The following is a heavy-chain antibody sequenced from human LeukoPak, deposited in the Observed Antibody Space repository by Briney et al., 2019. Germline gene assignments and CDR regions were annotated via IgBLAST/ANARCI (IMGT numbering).Heavy chain of an antibody. CDR2: ISWDGGST. CDR3: AKEDIAVAGTAFDI. J-gene: IGHJ3*02. Sequence: PGGSLRLSCAASGFTFDDYAMHWVRQAPGKGLEWVSLISWDGGSTYYADSVKGRFTISRDNSKNSLYLQMNSLRAEDTALYYCAKEDIAVAGTAFDIWGQGTMVTVSS. CDR1: GFTFDDYA. V-gene: IGHV3-43D*03. D-gene: IGHD6-19*01.